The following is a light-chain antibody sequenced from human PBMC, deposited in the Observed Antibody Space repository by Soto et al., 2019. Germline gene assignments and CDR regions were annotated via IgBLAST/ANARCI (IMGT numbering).Light chain of an antibody. CDR1: QSVSSSY. V-gene: IGKV3-20*01. J-gene: IGKJ5*01. Sequence: IVLTQSPGTLSLSPGERATLSCRASQSVSSSYLVWYQQKTGQAPRLLIYSASTRATGIPDRFSGSVSGTDFTLTISRLEPDDFAVYYCQQFGTSPLAITFGQGTRLELK. CDR2: SAS. CDR3: QQFGTSPLAIT.